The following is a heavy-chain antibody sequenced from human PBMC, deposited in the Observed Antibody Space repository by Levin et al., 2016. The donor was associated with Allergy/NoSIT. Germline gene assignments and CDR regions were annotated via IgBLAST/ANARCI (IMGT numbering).Heavy chain of an antibody. CDR3: ASDLRYFDWLQRDY. V-gene: IGHV1-69*04. Sequence: SVKVSCKASGGTFSSYAISWVRQAPGQGLEWMGRIIPILGIANYAQKFQGRVTITADKSTSTAYMELSSLRSEDTAVYYCASDLRYFDWLQRDYWGQGTLVTVSS. CDR2: IIPILGIA. D-gene: IGHD3-9*01. CDR1: GGTFSSYA. J-gene: IGHJ4*02.